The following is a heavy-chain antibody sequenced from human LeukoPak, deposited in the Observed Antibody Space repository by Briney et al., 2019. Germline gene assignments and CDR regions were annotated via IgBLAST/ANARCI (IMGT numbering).Heavy chain of an antibody. D-gene: IGHD1-1*01. J-gene: IGHJ6*02. V-gene: IGHV3-33*01. CDR2: IWYDGSNK. CDR3: ARFASQLNYYYYGMDV. CDR1: GFTFSSYG. Sequence: GGSLRLSCAASGFTFSSYGMHWVRQAPGKGLEWVAVIWYDGSNKYYADSVKGRFTISRDNSKNTLYLQMNSLRAEDTAVYYCARFASQLNYYYYGMDVWGQGTTVTVSS.